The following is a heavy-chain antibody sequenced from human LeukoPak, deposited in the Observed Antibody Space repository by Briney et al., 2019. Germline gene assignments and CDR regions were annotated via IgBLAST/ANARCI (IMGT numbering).Heavy chain of an antibody. D-gene: IGHD2-15*01. CDR2: ISGSGGST. Sequence: QPGGSLRLSCAASGFTFSSYGMSWVRQAPGKGLEWVSAISGSGGSTYYADSVKGRFTISRDNSKNTLYLQMNSLRVEDTAVYYCAKDTGVVVALDSWGQGTQVTVSS. CDR1: GFTFSSYG. CDR3: AKDTGVVVALDS. J-gene: IGHJ4*02. V-gene: IGHV3-23*01.